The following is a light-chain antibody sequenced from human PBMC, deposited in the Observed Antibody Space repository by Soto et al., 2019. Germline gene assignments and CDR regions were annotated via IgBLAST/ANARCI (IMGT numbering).Light chain of an antibody. CDR3: SSYTSSSTRV. J-gene: IGLJ3*02. Sequence: QSALTQPASVSGSPGQSITISCTGTSSGVGGYNYVSWYQQHPGKAPKLMICEVNNRPSGVSNRFSGSKSGNTASLTISGLQAEDEADYYCSSYTSSSTRVFGGGTKLTVL. CDR2: EVN. V-gene: IGLV2-14*01. CDR1: SSGVGGYNY.